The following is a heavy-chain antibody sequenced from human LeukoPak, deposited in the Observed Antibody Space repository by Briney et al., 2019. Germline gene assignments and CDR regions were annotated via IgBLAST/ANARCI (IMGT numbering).Heavy chain of an antibody. CDR1: GGSFSGYY. CDR2: INHSGST. D-gene: IGHD4-23*01. J-gene: IGHJ6*02. Sequence: PSETLSLTCAVYGGSFSGYYWSWIRQPPGKGLEWIGEINHSGSTNYNPSLKSRVTISVDTSKNQFSLKLSSVTAADTAVYYCAGVEVRWYIYYGMDVRGQGTTVTVSS. V-gene: IGHV4-34*01. CDR3: AGVEVRWYIYYGMDV.